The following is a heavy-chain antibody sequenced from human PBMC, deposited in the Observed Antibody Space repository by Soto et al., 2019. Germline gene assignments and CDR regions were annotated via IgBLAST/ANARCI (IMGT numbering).Heavy chain of an antibody. V-gene: IGHV3-9*01. J-gene: IGHJ4*02. D-gene: IGHD3-3*01. CDR3: AKGPLEWLLFGYFDY. Sequence: PGGSLRLSCAASGFTFDDYAMHWVRQAPGKGLEWVSGISWNSGSIGYADSVKGRFTISRDNAKNSLYLQMNSLRAEDTALYYCAKGPLEWLLFGYFDYWGQGTLVTVSS. CDR2: ISWNSGSI. CDR1: GFTFDDYA.